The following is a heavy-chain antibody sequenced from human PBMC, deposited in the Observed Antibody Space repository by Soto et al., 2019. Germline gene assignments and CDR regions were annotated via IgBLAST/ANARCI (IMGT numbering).Heavy chain of an antibody. D-gene: IGHD2-8*02. CDR1: GFTCSSYD. V-gene: IGHV3-30*18. CDR2: ISYDGSNK. CDR3: AKIALVGSFGFELARDY. Sequence: GGSLRLSCAASGFTCSSYDMHWVCQAPGKGLEWVAVISYDGSNKYYADSVKGRFITSRDNSKNTLYLLMNRLTTEDIAIYYCAKIALVGSFGFELARDYWGQGILVTVSS. J-gene: IGHJ4*02.